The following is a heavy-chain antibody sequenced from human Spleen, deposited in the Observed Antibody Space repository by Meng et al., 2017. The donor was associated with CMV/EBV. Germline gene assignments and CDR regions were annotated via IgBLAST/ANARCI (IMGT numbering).Heavy chain of an antibody. V-gene: IGHV4-39*02. CDR1: GGSISSSSYY. J-gene: IGHJ2*01. CDR2: IYYSGST. Sequence: SETLSLTCIVSGGSISSSSYYWGWIRQPPGKGLEWVGNIYYSGSTYFNPSLKSRVAMSLDTSKIHFSLKLSSVTAADTAVYYCARQLYCSSTSCYKAGDYPNWYFDLWGRGTLVTVSS. D-gene: IGHD2-2*02. CDR3: ARQLYCSSTSCYKAGDYPNWYFDL.